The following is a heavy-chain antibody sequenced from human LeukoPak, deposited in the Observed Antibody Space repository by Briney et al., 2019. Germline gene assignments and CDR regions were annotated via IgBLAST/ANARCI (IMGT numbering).Heavy chain of an antibody. CDR2: IYSGGST. V-gene: IGHV3-66*02. J-gene: IGHJ6*02. D-gene: IGHD2-15*01. CDR1: GFTVSSNY. Sequence: GGSLRLSCAASGFTVSSNYMSWVRQAPGKGLEWVSVIYSGGSTYYADSVKGRFTISRDNSKNTLYLQMNSLRAEDTAVYYCARSDCSGGSCYSGFYYGMDVWGQGTTVTVSS. CDR3: ARSDCSGGSCYSGFYYGMDV.